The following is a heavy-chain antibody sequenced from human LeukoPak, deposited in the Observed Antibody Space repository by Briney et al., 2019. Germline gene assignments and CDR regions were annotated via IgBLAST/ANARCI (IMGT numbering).Heavy chain of an antibody. CDR1: DGSISSCF. D-gene: IGHD3-22*01. V-gene: IGHV4-4*07. Sequence: SETLSLTCAVSDGSISSCFWSWLRQPAGKGLEWIGRVCTSGKTSYNPALKSRVTMSVDTSKNQFSLKLSSVTAADTAVYYCARGVRLFLVGRGAFDIWGQGTMVTVSS. J-gene: IGHJ3*02. CDR2: VCTSGKT. CDR3: ARGVRLFLVGRGAFDI.